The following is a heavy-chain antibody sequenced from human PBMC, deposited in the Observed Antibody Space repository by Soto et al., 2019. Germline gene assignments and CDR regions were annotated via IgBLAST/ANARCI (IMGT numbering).Heavy chain of an antibody. CDR3: AKRSPYSSGWYSPIFDY. V-gene: IGHV3-23*01. J-gene: IGHJ4*02. Sequence: PWGTLRLAGAASGFSVSEYAMSWVRQAPGTGLEWVSVISESGGSTHYADSVRGRFTASRDNSKNSLSLRMNSLRDEDTAVYFCAKRSPYSSGWYSPIFDYWGQGALVTVSS. CDR2: ISESGGST. CDR1: GFSVSEYA. D-gene: IGHD6-13*01.